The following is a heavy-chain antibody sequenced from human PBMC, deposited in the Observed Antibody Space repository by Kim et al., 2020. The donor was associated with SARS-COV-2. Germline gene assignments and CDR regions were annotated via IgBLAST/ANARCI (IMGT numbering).Heavy chain of an antibody. CDR3: ARDAKIAAAGTKGVFDS. V-gene: IGHV4-39*07. J-gene: IGHJ4*02. Sequence: SETLSLTCTVSGGSISSSSYYWGWIRQPPGKGLEWIGSIYYSGSTYYNPSLKSRVTISVDTSKNQLSLKLSSVTAADTAVYYCARDAKIAAAGTKGVFDSWGQGTLVTVSS. CDR2: IYYSGST. CDR1: GGSISSSSYY. D-gene: IGHD6-13*01.